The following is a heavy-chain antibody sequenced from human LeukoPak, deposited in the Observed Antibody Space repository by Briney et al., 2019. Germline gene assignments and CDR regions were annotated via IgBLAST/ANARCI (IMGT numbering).Heavy chain of an antibody. V-gene: IGHV1-8*01. CDR3: ARQLGDRLLFDY. D-gene: IGHD2-21*01. J-gene: IGHJ4*02. Sequence: ASVKVSCKASGYTFTSYDINWVRQATGQGLEWMGWMKPKSGNTGYAQKFQDGVTMTRNTSISTAYMELYGLRSEDTAVYYCARQLGDRLLFDYWGQGTLVTVSS. CDR2: MKPKSGNT. CDR1: GYTFTSYD.